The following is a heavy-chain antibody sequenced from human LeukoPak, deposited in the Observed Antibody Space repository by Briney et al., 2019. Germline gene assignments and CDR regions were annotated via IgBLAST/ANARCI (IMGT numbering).Heavy chain of an antibody. J-gene: IGHJ3*02. CDR3: ARGQSYYEAFDI. CDR1: GFTVSSDY. V-gene: IGHV3-53*03. D-gene: IGHD1-26*01. CDR2: IYSGGST. Sequence: PGGSLRLSCAASGFTVSSDYMSWVRRPPGKGLEWVSVIYSGGSTNYADSVKGRFTISRDNSKNTLHLQMNSLRVEDTAVYYCARGQSYYEAFDIWGQGTMVTVSS.